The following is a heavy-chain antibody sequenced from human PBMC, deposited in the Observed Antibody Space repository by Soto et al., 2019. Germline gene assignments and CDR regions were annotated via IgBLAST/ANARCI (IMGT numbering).Heavy chain of an antibody. CDR2: IYPGDSDT. Sequence: GESLKISCKGSGYSFTSYWIGWVRQMPGKGLEWMGNIYPGDSDTRYSPSFQGQVTISADKSISTAYLQWSSLKASDTAMYYCARLGCTNGVCHNPTLNYGMDVWGQGTTVTVSS. J-gene: IGHJ6*02. V-gene: IGHV5-51*01. CDR1: GYSFTSYW. D-gene: IGHD2-8*01. CDR3: ARLGCTNGVCHNPTLNYGMDV.